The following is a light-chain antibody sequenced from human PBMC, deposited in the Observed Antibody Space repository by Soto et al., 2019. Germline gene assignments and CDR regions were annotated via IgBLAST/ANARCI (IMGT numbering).Light chain of an antibody. J-gene: IGKJ1*01. CDR1: QSVATN. CDR3: QHYNDLPLA. Sequence: EKVMTQSAASLSVSPGERVTLSCRASQSVATNLAWYQQKPGQAPRLLISGAYIRATGIPDRFIGSGSGTEFTLTITSLQSEDFAVYYCQHYNDLPLAFGQGTKVEIK. V-gene: IGKV3-15*01. CDR2: GAY.